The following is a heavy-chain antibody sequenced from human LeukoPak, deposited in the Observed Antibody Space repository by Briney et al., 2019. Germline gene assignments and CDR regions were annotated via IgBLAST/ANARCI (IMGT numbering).Heavy chain of an antibody. CDR2: IYSVGSA. CDR1: GFTFSTNY. Sequence: GGSLRLSCAASGFTFSTNYMSWGRQGPGKGLEGVSVIYSVGSAYYADSVKGRFTISRDNSKNTLYLQMNSLRAEDTAVYHCARDLVGVPAAIGYWGQGTLVTVSS. D-gene: IGHD2-2*01. CDR3: ARDLVGVPAAIGY. J-gene: IGHJ4*02. V-gene: IGHV3-53*01.